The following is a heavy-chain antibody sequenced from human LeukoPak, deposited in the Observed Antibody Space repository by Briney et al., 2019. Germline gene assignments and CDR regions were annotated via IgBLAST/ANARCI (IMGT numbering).Heavy chain of an antibody. J-gene: IGHJ4*02. CDR2: IRSKADGGTP. CDR1: GFIFSNAW. Sequence: PGGSLRLSCAASGFIFSNAWMSWVRQAPGKGLEWVGRIRSKADGGTPQYGTPVIGRFSMSRDDSKNMVYLQMNSLKTEDTAVYYCTTDLAGYRSNWYQRDYFDYWGRGTLVTVSS. CDR3: TTDLAGYRSNWYQRDYFDY. V-gene: IGHV3-15*01. D-gene: IGHD6-13*01.